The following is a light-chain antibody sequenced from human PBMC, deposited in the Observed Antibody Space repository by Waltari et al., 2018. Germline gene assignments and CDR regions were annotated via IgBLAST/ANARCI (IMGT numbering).Light chain of an antibody. J-gene: IGLJ1*01. Sequence: QSALTPPRPVSGSPGPSVTISCTGASPNICGYNYVSWYQQHPGKAPKRIMYDVTKRPSGVPDRFSGSKSGDTASLTISGLQAEDEADYYCCSYAGTSPFGTGTKVTVL. CDR1: SPNICGYNY. CDR3: CSYAGTSP. V-gene: IGLV2-11*01. CDR2: DVT.